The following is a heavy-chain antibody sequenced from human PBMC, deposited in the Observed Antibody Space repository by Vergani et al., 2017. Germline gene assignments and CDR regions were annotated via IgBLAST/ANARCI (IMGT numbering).Heavy chain of an antibody. J-gene: IGHJ6*02. CDR1: GFTFSDFS. V-gene: IGHV3-21*06. D-gene: IGHD2-8*01. CDR3: ARDCTIGGCPDNYGMDV. CDR2: IGSSGPYI. Sequence: EVQVLESGGGLVQPGGSLRLSCAASGFTFSDFSMSWVRQAPGKGLEWVAFIGSSGPYINYADSVKGRFIISRDNTNNSLFLQLRSLRAEDAAVYYCARDCTIGGCPDNYGMDVWGQGATVTVSS.